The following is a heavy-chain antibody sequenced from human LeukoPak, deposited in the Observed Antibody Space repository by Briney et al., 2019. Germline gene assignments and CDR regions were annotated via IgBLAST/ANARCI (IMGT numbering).Heavy chain of an antibody. CDR1: GGTFSSYA. D-gene: IGHD3-16*01. J-gene: IGHJ4*02. CDR3: ARDQDGGGSDY. V-gene: IGHV1-69*04. CDR2: IIPILGIA. Sequence: SVKVSCTASGGTFSSYAISWVRQAPGQGLEWMGRIIPILGIANYAQKFQGRVTITADKSTSTAYMELSSLRSEDTAVYYCARDQDGGGSDYWGQGTLVTVSS.